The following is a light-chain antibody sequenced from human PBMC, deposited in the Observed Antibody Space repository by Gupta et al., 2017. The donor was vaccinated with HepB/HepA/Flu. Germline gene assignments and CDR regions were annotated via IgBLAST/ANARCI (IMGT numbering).Light chain of an antibody. CDR3: TSFRSGSTLVI. CDR1: RSDVGGYNC. CDR2: DVS. Sequence: QSGLPQPASVSGSPGQSITTSCTGPRSDVGGYNCVYWYQQYSGRAPKLLIYDVSNRLSGVADRFSGSKSGTSASLTITGLQAEEEAVYYWTSFRSGSTLVIFGGGTELTVL. V-gene: IGLV2-14*03. J-gene: IGLJ2*01.